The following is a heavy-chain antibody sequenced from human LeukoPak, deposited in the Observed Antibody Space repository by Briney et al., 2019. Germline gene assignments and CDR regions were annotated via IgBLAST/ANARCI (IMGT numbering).Heavy chain of an antibody. CDR1: GFTFSTFA. CDR3: AKVPNIAVPGTVY. J-gene: IGHJ4*02. V-gene: IGHV3-23*01. D-gene: IGHD6-19*01. CDR2: ISGSGGST. Sequence: PGGSLRLSCAASGFTFSTFAMSWVRQAPGKGLEWVSGISGSGGSTFYADSVKGRFTISRDNSRNTLYLQTNSLRAEDTAVYYCAKVPNIAVPGTVYWGQGTLVTVSS.